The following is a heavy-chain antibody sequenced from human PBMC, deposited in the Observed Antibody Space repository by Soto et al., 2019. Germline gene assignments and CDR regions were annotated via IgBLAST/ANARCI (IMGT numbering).Heavy chain of an antibody. CDR3: AKDRGFSSGLDS. D-gene: IGHD6-19*01. CDR2: ISGSGGST. J-gene: IGHJ4*02. V-gene: IGHV3-23*01. CDR1: GFRFNSYA. Sequence: GGSLRLSCAASGFRFNSYAMTWVRQAPGKGLEWVSGISGSGGSTYYADSVKGRFTISRDDSKNTLYLRMDSLRAEDTAVYYCAKDRGFSSGLDSWGQGTVVTVSS.